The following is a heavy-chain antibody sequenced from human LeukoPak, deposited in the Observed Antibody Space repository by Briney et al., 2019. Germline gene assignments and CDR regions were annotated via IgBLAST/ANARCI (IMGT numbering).Heavy chain of an antibody. CDR1: GGSISSSSYY. J-gene: IGHJ5*02. CDR2: IYYSGST. CDR3: ARLLKVTMVRGVMIGWFDP. V-gene: IGHV4-39*01. D-gene: IGHD3-10*01. Sequence: SETLSLTCTVSGGSISSSSYYWGWIRQPPGKGLEWIGSIYYSGSTYYNPSLKSRVTISVDTSTNQFSLKLSSVTAADTAVYYCARLLKVTMVRGVMIGWFDPWGQGTLVTVSS.